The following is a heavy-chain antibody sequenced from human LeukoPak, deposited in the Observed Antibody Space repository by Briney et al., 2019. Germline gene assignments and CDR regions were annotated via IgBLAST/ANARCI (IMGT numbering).Heavy chain of an antibody. V-gene: IGHV3-43*01. CDR3: AKDVGAAADPYHFDY. Sequence: GGSLRLSCAASGFTFDDYTMHWVRQAPGKGLEWVSLISWDGARKHYADSVKGRFTISRDNSKNSLYLQMNSLRSEDTALYYCAKDVGAAADPYHFDYRGQGTLVTVSS. CDR2: ISWDGARK. CDR1: GFTFDDYT. D-gene: IGHD6-13*01. J-gene: IGHJ4*02.